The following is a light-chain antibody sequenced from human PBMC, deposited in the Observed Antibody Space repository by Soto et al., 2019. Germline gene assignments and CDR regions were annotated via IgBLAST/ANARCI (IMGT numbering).Light chain of an antibody. CDR2: GAS. CDR3: QQYGSSPRT. Sequence: EIVLTQPPGTLALSAGERATLSCRASQSVSSSYLAWYQQKPGQAPRLLIYGASSRATGIPDRFSGSGSGTDFTLTISRLEPEDFAVYYCQQYGSSPRTFGGGTKVDI. V-gene: IGKV3-20*01. J-gene: IGKJ4*01. CDR1: QSVSSSY.